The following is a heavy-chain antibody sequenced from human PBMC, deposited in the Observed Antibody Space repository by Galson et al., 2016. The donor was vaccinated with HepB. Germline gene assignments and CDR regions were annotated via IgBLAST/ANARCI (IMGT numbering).Heavy chain of an antibody. D-gene: IGHD1-26*01. CDR3: TRSPYAGSFSFDY. CDR2: VDWDDNE. Sequence: ALVKPTQTLTLTCTFSGFSLSTNAMSVIWIRQPPGKALEWLALVDWDDNEYFNTSLETRLTISKDTSKNQVVLTMTNMSPVDTATYYCTRSPYAGSFSFDYWGQGILVTVSS. V-gene: IGHV2-70*01. CDR1: GFSLSTNAMS. J-gene: IGHJ4*02.